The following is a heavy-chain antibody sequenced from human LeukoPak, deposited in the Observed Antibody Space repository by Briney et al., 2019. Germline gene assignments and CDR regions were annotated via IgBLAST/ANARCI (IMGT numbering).Heavy chain of an antibody. D-gene: IGHD6-13*01. V-gene: IGHV3-33*01. Sequence: GGSLRLSCAASGFTFSSHGMNWVRQAPGKGLEWVAVIWYDGSNKYYADSVKGRFTISRDNSKNTLDLQMNSLRAEDTAVYYCARVTFSSSWYYFDYWGQGTLVTVSS. CDR1: GFTFSSHG. J-gene: IGHJ4*02. CDR2: IWYDGSNK. CDR3: ARVTFSSSWYYFDY.